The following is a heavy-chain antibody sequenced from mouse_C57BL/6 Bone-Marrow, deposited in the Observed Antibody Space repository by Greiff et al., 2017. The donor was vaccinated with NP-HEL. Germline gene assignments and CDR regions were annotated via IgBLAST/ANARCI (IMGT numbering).Heavy chain of an antibody. J-gene: IGHJ2*01. CDR2: IDPNSGGT. CDR1: GYTFTSYW. CDR3: ARCAYYYGSSLLDY. V-gene: IGHV1-72*01. Sequence: QVQLKQPGAELVKPGASVKLSCKASGYTFTSYWMHWVKQRPGRGLEWIGRIDPNSGGTKYNEKFKSKATLTVDKPSSTAYMQLSSLTSEDSAVYYCARCAYYYGSSLLDYWGQGTTLTASS. D-gene: IGHD1-1*01.